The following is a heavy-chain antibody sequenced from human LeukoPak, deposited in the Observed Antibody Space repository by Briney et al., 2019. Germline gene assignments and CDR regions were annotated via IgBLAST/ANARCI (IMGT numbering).Heavy chain of an antibody. CDR1: GGSISSGGYY. D-gene: IGHD2-15*01. V-gene: IGHV4-31*03. CDR3: ARASELRGSLDAFDI. Sequence: SETLSLTCTVSGGSISSGGYYWSWIRQHPGKGLEWIGYIYYSGSTYYNPSLKSRVTISVDTSKNQFSLKLSSVTAADTAVYYCARASELRGSLDAFDIWGQGTMVTVSS. J-gene: IGHJ3*02. CDR2: IYYSGST.